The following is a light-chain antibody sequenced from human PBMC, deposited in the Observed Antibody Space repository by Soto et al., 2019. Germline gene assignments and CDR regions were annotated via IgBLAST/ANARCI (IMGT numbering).Light chain of an antibody. J-gene: IGLJ2*01. Sequence: QSALTQPASVSGSPGQSITISCTGTSSDVGGYNYVSWYQQHPGKAPKLMIYDVSNRPSGVSNRFSGSKSGNTASLTISGLQAEDAADYYCRSYTSNSPVVFGGGTKLTVL. CDR2: DVS. V-gene: IGLV2-14*01. CDR1: SSDVGGYNY. CDR3: RSYTSNSPVV.